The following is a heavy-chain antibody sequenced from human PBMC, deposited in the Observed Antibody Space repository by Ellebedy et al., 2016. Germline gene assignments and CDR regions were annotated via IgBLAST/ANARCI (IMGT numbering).Heavy chain of an antibody. CDR2: TSHDGTKK. Sequence: GESLKISXAASGVRFGTHAMHWVRQAPGKGLEWVAVTSHDGTKKEFGDSVRGRSTISRDNFKNTLYLQMNNLRGEDTATYYCAKGFYDNYNYGMDVWGRGTTVTVSS. CDR3: AKGFYDNYNYGMDV. V-gene: IGHV3-30*14. D-gene: IGHD3-22*01. J-gene: IGHJ6*02. CDR1: GVRFGTHA.